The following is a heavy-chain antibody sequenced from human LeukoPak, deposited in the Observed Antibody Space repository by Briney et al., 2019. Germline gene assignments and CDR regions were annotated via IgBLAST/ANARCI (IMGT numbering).Heavy chain of an antibody. CDR3: ARSRYYYYYMDV. Sequence: ASVKVSCKASGGTFSSYAISWVRLAPGQGLEWMGGIIPIFGTANYAQKFQGRVTITADESTSTAYMELSSLRSEDTAVYYCARSRYYYYYMDVWGKGTTVTVSS. J-gene: IGHJ6*03. CDR2: IIPIFGTA. V-gene: IGHV1-69*13. CDR1: GGTFSSYA.